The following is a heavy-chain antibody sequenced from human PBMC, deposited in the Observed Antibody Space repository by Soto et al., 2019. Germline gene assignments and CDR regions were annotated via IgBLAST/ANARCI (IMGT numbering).Heavy chain of an antibody. Sequence: GGALRLSCPASGFTFSRYSMNWVRQAPGKGLEWVSYISSSSSTIYYTDSVKGRFTIARDNAKNSLYLQMNSLRAEDTAVYYCARTIAAAGNFDLFDPWGQGTLVTVSS. CDR2: ISSSSSTI. V-gene: IGHV3-48*01. CDR1: GFTFSRYS. J-gene: IGHJ5*02. CDR3: ARTIAAAGNFDLFDP. D-gene: IGHD6-13*01.